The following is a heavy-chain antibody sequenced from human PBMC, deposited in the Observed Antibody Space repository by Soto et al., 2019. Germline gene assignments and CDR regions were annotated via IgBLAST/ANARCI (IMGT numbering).Heavy chain of an antibody. CDR3: ARGAITMVRGVVLPENWFDP. V-gene: IGHV4-59*01. Sequence: SETLSLTCTVSGGSISSYYWSWIRQPPGKGLEWIGYIYYSGSTNYNPSLKSRVTISVDTSKNQFSLKLSSVTAADTAVYYCARGAITMVRGVVLPENWFDPWGQGTLVTVSS. CDR2: IYYSGST. CDR1: GGSISSYY. J-gene: IGHJ5*02. D-gene: IGHD3-10*01.